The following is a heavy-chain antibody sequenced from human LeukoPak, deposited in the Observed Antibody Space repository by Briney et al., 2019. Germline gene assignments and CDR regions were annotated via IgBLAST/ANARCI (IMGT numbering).Heavy chain of an antibody. V-gene: IGHV3-33*01. CDR1: GFTFSSYG. CDR2: IWYDGNNK. D-gene: IGHD1-26*01. CDR3: ARDRGSREDGMDV. J-gene: IGHJ6*02. Sequence: GRSLRLPCAASGFTFSSYGMHWVRQAPGKGLEWVAVIWYDGNNKYYADFVKGRFTISRDNSKNTLYLQLNSLRAEDTAVYNCARDRGSREDGMDVWGQGTTVTVSS.